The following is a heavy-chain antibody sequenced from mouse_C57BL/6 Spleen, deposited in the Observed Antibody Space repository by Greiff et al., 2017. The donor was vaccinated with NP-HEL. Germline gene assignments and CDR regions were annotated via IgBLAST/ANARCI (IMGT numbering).Heavy chain of an antibody. CDR3: TVPVPYYFDY. V-gene: IGHV6-3*01. Sequence: EVNVVESGGGLVQPGGSMKLSCVASGFTFSNYWMNWVRQSPEKGLEWVAQIRLKSDNYATHYAESVKGRFTISRDDSKSSVYLQMNNLRAEDTGMYYCTVPVPYYFDYWGQGTTLTVSS. CDR2: IRLKSDNYAT. CDR1: GFTFSNYW. J-gene: IGHJ2*01.